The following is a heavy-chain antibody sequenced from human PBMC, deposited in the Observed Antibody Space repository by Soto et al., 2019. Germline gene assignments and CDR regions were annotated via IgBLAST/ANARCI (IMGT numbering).Heavy chain of an antibody. CDR2: ISDTGAST. Sequence: EVRLLEAGGGLKQPGGSLRLSCAASGFTFKESAMNWVRQAPGKGLEWVASISDTGASTWYAESVRGRLSISRDNSKNTLYLQMNSLSGEDTAVYYCAKGRGSGWAWHFDNWGQATLVTVSS. V-gene: IGHV3-23*01. CDR3: AKGRGSGWAWHFDN. CDR1: GFTFKESA. J-gene: IGHJ4*02. D-gene: IGHD6-19*01.